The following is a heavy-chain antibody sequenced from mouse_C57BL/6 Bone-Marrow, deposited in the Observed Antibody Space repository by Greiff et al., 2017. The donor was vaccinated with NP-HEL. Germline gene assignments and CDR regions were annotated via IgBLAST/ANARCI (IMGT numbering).Heavy chain of an antibody. J-gene: IGHJ4*01. CDR3: ARVIYYYGSSPYYAMDY. CDR2: IDPSDSET. D-gene: IGHD1-1*01. CDR1: GYTFTSYW. Sequence: QVQLQQPGAELVRPGSSVKLSCKASGYTFTSYWMHWVKQRPIQGLEWIGNIDPSDSETQYNQKFKDKATLTVDKSSSTAYMHLSSLTSEDSAVYYCARVIYYYGSSPYYAMDYWGQGTSVTVSS. V-gene: IGHV1-52*01.